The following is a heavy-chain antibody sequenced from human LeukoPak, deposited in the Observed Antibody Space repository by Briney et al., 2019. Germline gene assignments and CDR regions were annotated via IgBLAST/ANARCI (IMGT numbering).Heavy chain of an antibody. Sequence: PSETLSLTCTVSGGSISSGDYYWSWIRQPPGKGLEWIAYICYSGSTNYNPSLKSRVTISVDTSNNQFSLKLSSVTAADTAVYYCARGDMVRGIDYWGQGTLVTVSS. CDR3: ARGDMVRGIDY. J-gene: IGHJ4*02. V-gene: IGHV4-61*08. D-gene: IGHD3-10*01. CDR2: ICYSGST. CDR1: GGSISSGDYY.